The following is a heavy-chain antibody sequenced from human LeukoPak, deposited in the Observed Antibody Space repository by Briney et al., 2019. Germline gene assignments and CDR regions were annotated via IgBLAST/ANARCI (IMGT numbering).Heavy chain of an antibody. Sequence: SEPLSLTCTVSGGSISTYYYWTWIRQPPGKGLEWIGYIYDSAYTKYNPPLQSRVTISVDTSKNQFSLELTSVTAADTAVYYCARELGSSYAYGMDVWGQGTTVTVSS. D-gene: IGHD3-10*01. CDR1: GGSISTYY. J-gene: IGHJ6*02. CDR2: IYDSAYT. CDR3: ARELGSSYAYGMDV. V-gene: IGHV4-59*01.